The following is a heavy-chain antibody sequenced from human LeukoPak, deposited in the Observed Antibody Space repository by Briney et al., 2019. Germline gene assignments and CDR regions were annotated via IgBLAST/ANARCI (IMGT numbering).Heavy chain of an antibody. CDR3: AKAAAGSQHSYYYYYYLDV. CDR1: GGTFSSYA. CDR2: IIPNSGGT. D-gene: IGHD6-13*01. Sequence: GASVKVSCKASGGTFSSYAISWVRQAPGQGLEWMGGIIPNSGGTNYAQKFQGRVTMTRDTSISTAYMELSRLRSDDTAVYYCAKAAAGSQHSYYYYYYLDVWGTGTTVTISS. J-gene: IGHJ6*03. V-gene: IGHV1-2*02.